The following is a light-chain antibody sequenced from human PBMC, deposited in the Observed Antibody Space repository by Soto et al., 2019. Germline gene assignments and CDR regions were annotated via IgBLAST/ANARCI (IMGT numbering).Light chain of an antibody. J-gene: IGKJ2*01. CDR2: KVS. V-gene: IGKV2-30*01. CDR1: QSLVSSDGNTY. CDR3: MQTTHCPYT. Sequence: DVVMTQSPLSLPVTLGQPASISCRSSQSLVSSDGNTYLSWFRQRPGQSPRRLTYKVSNRDSGVPDRFSGSGSGTDFTLKVSRVEAEDVGIYYCMQTTHCPYTFGQGTKLEIK.